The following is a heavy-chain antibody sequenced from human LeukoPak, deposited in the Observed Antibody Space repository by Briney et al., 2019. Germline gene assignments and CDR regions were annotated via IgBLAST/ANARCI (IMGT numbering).Heavy chain of an antibody. J-gene: IGHJ5*02. CDR2: INAGNGNT. Sequence: ASVKVSCKASGYTFTTYVMHWVRQAPGQRLEWMGWINAGNGNTKYSQEFQGRVTITRDTSASTAYMELSSLRSEDMAVYYCARGHRYYSSSGSYLRRDSWFDPWGQGTLVTVSS. CDR1: GYTFTTYV. V-gene: IGHV1-3*03. D-gene: IGHD3-10*01. CDR3: ARGHRYYSSSGSYLRRDSWFDP.